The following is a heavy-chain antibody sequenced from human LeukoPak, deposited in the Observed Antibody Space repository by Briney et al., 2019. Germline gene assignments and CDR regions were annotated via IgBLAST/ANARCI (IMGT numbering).Heavy chain of an antibody. J-gene: IGHJ4*02. D-gene: IGHD3-10*01. CDR1: GFTFGDYA. CDR3: NRVTGDYYGSDEIYYFDY. Sequence: GGSLRLSCTASGFTFGDYAMSWSRQAPGKGLEWVGFIRSKAYGGTTEYAASVKGRFTISRDDSKSIAYLQMNSLKTEDTAVYYCNRVTGDYYGSDEIYYFDYWGQGTLVTVSS. CDR2: IRSKAYGGTT. V-gene: IGHV3-49*03.